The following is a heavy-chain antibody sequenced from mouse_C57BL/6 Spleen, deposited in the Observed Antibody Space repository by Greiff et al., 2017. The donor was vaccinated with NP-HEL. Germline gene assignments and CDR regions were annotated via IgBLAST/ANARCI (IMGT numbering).Heavy chain of an antibody. D-gene: IGHD1-1*01. J-gene: IGHJ4*01. CDR1: GYAFTNYL. Sequence: QVQLQQSGAELVRPGTSVKVSCKASGYAFTNYLIEWVQQRPGQGLEWIGVINPGSGGTNYNEKFKGKATLTADKSSSTAYMQLSSLTSEDSAVYFCARERIYYYGRGAMDYWGQGTSVTVSS. V-gene: IGHV1-54*01. CDR3: ARERIYYYGRGAMDY. CDR2: INPGSGGT.